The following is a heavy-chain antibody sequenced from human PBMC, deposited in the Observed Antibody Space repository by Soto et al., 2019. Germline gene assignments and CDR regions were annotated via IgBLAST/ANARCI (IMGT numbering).Heavy chain of an antibody. J-gene: IGHJ6*02. D-gene: IGHD2-2*01. CDR1: VFTFSSYG. CDR2: ISYDGSNK. V-gene: IGHV3-30*18. Sequence: GGSLRLSCAASVFTFSSYGMHWVRQAPGKGLEWVAVISYDGSNKYYADSVKGRFAISRDNSKNTLYLQMNSLRAEDTAVYYCAKDRMGVVVPAAPPTYYYYYGMDVWGQGTTVTVSS. CDR3: AKDRMGVVVPAAPPTYYYYYGMDV.